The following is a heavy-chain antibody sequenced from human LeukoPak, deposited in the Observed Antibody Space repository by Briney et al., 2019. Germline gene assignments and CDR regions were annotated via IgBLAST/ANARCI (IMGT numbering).Heavy chain of an antibody. D-gene: IGHD3-22*01. Sequence: SETLSLTCTVSGGSISSYYWSWIRQPPGKGLEWIGYIYYSGSTNYNPSLKSRVTISVDTSKNQFSLKLSSVTAADTAVYYCATSSYDTAGKYFDLWGRGTLVTVSS. V-gene: IGHV4-59*08. CDR1: GGSISSYY. CDR3: ATSSYDTAGKYFDL. CDR2: IYYSGST. J-gene: IGHJ2*01.